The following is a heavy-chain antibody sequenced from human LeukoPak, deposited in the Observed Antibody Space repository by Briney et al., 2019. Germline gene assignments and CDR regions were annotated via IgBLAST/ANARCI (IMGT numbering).Heavy chain of an antibody. Sequence: GGSLRLSCAASGFTVSSNYMSWVRQAPGKGLEWVSVIYSGGSTYYADSVKGRFTISRDNSKHTLYLQMNSLRSEDTAVYYCARAKIAAAGTVYFQHWGQGTLVTVSS. J-gene: IGHJ1*01. CDR2: IYSGGST. V-gene: IGHV3-66*01. CDR1: GFTVSSNY. D-gene: IGHD6-13*01. CDR3: ARAKIAAAGTVYFQH.